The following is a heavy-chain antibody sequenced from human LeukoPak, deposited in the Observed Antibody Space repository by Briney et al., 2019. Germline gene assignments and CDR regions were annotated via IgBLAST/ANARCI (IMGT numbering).Heavy chain of an antibody. J-gene: IGHJ5*02. CDR2: IFPGDSDA. CDR1: GYSFSSFW. D-gene: IGHD3-22*01. V-gene: IGHV5-51*01. CDR3: ARYFLYDSSGYYYGNWFDP. Sequence: GESLKISCKGSGYSFSSFWIAWARQMPGKGLEWMGIIFPGDSDARYRPSLQGQVTISVDKSIDTAFLQWSSLKASDSAIYYCARYFLYDSSGYYYGNWFDPWGQGTLVTVSS.